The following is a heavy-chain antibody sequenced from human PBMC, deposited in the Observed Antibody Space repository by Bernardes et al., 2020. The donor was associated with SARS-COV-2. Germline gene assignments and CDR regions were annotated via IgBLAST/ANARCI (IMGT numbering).Heavy chain of an antibody. CDR1: GFTFSNYW. V-gene: IGHV3-7*01. D-gene: IGHD3-16*01. CDR3: AREGEIRNYYYYGMDV. J-gene: IGHJ6*02. CDR2: INKDGSEK. Sequence: GSLRLSCSASGFTFSNYWMSWVRQAPGKGLEWVANINKDGSEKYYVDSVKGRFTISRDNAKNSLHLQMNSLRAEDTAVYYCAREGEIRNYYYYGMDVWGQGTTVTVSS.